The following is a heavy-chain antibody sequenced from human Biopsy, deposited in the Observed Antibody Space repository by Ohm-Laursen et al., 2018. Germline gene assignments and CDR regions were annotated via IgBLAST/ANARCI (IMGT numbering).Heavy chain of an antibody. Sequence: ASVKVSCKASGYTFTNYGISWVRRAPGQGLEWVGWISPYNGDTDYAQKLQGRVTMTTDTSTSTAYMDLRSLRSDDTAVYYCARDRWPHVTLLGLVVFDFWGQGTLVIVSS. J-gene: IGHJ4*02. CDR2: ISPYNGDT. D-gene: IGHD3-3*01. CDR3: ARDRWPHVTLLGLVVFDF. CDR1: GYTFTNYG. V-gene: IGHV1-18*01.